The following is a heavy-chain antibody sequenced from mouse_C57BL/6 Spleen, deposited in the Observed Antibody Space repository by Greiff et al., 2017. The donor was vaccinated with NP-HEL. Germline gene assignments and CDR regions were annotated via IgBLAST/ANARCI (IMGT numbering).Heavy chain of an antibody. CDR1: GYAFSSYW. Sequence: VQLQQSGAELVKPGASVKISCKASGYAFSSYWMNWVKQRPGKGLEWIGQIYPGDGDTNYNGKFKGKGTLTADKSSSTAYMQLSSLTSADSAVYFCARWTTVVEGDAMDYWGQGTSVTVAS. CDR2: IYPGDGDT. J-gene: IGHJ4*01. V-gene: IGHV1-80*01. CDR3: ARWTTVVEGDAMDY. D-gene: IGHD1-1*01.